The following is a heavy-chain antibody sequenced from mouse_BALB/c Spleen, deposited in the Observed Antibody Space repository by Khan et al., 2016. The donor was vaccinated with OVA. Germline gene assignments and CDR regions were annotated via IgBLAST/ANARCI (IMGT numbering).Heavy chain of an antibody. CDR3: ARMARK. J-gene: IGHJ2*01. CDR2: IDPPNGNT. CDR1: GLNIKDTH. Sequence: ELVNSRPHANLSCPASGLNIKDTHMHWLKQWPEQGLEWIGRIDPPNGNTKYDPKFQGKATITADTSSNTAYLQLSSLTSEDTAVYYCARMARKWGQGTTLTVSS. V-gene: IGHV14-3*02.